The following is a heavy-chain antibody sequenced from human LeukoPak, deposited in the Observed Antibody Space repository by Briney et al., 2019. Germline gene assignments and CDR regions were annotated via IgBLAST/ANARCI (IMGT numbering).Heavy chain of an antibody. CDR2: IKHDGGDK. D-gene: IGHD3-9*01. J-gene: IGHJ4*02. CDR1: GFTFSNYW. Sequence: GGSLRLSCAASGFTFSNYWMSWVRQVPGKGLEWVANIKHDGGDKHYVDSVKGRFTIARDSAKNSLNLQMNSLRAEDTAVYYCARGGNYDILTGYVFDYWGQGTLVTVSS. V-gene: IGHV3-7*03. CDR3: ARGGNYDILTGYVFDY.